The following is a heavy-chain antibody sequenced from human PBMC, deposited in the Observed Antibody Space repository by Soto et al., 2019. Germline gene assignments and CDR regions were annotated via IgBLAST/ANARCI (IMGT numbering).Heavy chain of an antibody. Sequence: GESLKISCKGSGYTFTRNWIGWVRQMPGKVLEWMGIIFPIDSDTRYSPSSQGQVTISADNSISTAYLQWSSLKASDTAIYYCATTGGRASNAFDVWGQGTMVTLSS. J-gene: IGHJ3*01. V-gene: IGHV5-51*01. D-gene: IGHD3-16*01. CDR1: GYTFTRNW. CDR3: ATTGGRASNAFDV. CDR2: IFPIDSDT.